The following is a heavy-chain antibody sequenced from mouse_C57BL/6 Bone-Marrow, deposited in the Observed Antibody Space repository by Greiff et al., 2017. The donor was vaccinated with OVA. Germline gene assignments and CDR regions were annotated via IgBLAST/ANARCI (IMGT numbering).Heavy chain of an antibody. J-gene: IGHJ4*01. V-gene: IGHV1-22*01. CDR2: INPNNGGT. CDR1: GYTFTDYN. Sequence: EVQLQQSGPELVKPGASVKMSCKASGYTFTDYNMHWVKQSHGKSLEWIGYINPNNGGTSYNQKFKGKATLTVNKSSSTAYMELRSLTSEDSAVYYCAGIYYDYDRDAMDYWGQGTSVTVSS. CDR3: AGIYYDYDRDAMDY. D-gene: IGHD2-4*01.